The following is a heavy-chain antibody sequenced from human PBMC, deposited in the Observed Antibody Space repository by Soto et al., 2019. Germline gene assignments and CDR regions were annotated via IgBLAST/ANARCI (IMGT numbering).Heavy chain of an antibody. CDR1: GFTFSSYG. CDR3: AKGGHETVAGSFDY. D-gene: IGHD6-19*01. V-gene: IGHV3-30*18. CDR2: ISYDGSNK. Sequence: QVQLVESGGGVVQPGRSLRLSCAASGFTFSSYGMHWVRQAPGKGLEWVAVISYDGSNKYYADSVKGRFNISRDNSKNTLYLQMNSLRAEDTAVYYCAKGGHETVAGSFDYWGQGTLVTVSS. J-gene: IGHJ4*02.